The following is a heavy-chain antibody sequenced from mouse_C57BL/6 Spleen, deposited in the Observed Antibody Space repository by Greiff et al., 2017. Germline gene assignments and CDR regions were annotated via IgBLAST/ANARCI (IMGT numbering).Heavy chain of an antibody. Sequence: QVQLQQPGAELVKPGASVKLSCKASGYTFTSYWMHWVKQRPGQGLEWIGMIHPNRGSTNYNEKFKSKATLTVDKSSSTAYMQLSSLTSEGSAVYYCARGGIRYFDVWGTGTTVTVSS. J-gene: IGHJ1*03. CDR2: IHPNRGST. CDR3: ARGGIRYFDV. V-gene: IGHV1-64*01. CDR1: GYTFTSYW.